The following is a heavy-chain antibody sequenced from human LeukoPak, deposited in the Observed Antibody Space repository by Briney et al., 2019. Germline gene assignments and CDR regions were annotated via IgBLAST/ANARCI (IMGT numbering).Heavy chain of an antibody. CDR3: ASIAAAGTGWFDP. J-gene: IGHJ5*02. Sequence: SQTLSLTCAVSGGSISSGGYSWSWIRQPPRRGLEWIGYIYHSGSTYYNPSLKSRVTISVDRSKSQFSLKLSSVTAADTAVYYCASIAAAGTGWFDPWGQGTLVTVSS. CDR1: GGSISSGGYS. D-gene: IGHD6-13*01. CDR2: IYHSGST. V-gene: IGHV4-30-2*01.